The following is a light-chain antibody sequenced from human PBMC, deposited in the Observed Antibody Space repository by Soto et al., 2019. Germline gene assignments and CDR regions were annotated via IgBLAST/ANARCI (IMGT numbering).Light chain of an antibody. J-gene: IGLJ1*01. CDR3: SSYTSSSPYV. Sequence: QSALTQPASVSGSPGQSITISCPGTSSNVGGYNYVSWYQQHPGKAPKLRIYEVSNRPSGVSNRFSGSKSGNTASLTISGLQAEDEADYYCSSYTSSSPYVFGTGTKVTVL. V-gene: IGLV2-14*01. CDR1: SSNVGGYNY. CDR2: EVS.